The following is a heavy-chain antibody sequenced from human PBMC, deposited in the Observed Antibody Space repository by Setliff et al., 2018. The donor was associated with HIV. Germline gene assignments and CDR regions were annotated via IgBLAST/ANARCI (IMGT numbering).Heavy chain of an antibody. V-gene: IGHV3-7*04. CDR1: GFSFSSHW. CDR3: ARVYYDLLTAEAANFDY. Sequence: GGSLRLSCAASGFSFSSHWMSWVRQAPGKGLEWVANIKEDGSERYYVESVKGRFIISRDNARNSLHLQMNSLRVEDTAVYYCARVYYDLLTAEAANFDYWGQGTLVTV. J-gene: IGHJ4*02. D-gene: IGHD3-9*01. CDR2: IKEDGSER.